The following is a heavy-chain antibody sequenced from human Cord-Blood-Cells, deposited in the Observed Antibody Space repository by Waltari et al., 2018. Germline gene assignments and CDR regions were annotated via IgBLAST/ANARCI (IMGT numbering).Heavy chain of an antibody. V-gene: IGHV4-34*01. CDR1: GGSFSGYY. D-gene: IGHD6-13*01. Sequence: QVQLQQWGAGLLKPSETRSLTCAVYGGSFSGYYWSWIRQPPGKGLEWIGEINHSGSTNYNPSLKSRVTISVDTSKNQFSLKLSSVTAADTAVYYCATAFPGIAAAGTEYFQHWGQGTLVTVSS. CDR3: ATAFPGIAAAGTEYFQH. J-gene: IGHJ1*01. CDR2: INHSGST.